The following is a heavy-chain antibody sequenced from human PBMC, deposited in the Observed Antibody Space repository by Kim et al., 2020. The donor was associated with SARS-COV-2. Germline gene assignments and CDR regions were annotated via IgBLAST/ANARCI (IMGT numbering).Heavy chain of an antibody. J-gene: IGHJ5*02. Sequence: ASVKVSCKVSGYTLTELSMHWVRQAPGKGPEWMGGFDPEDGETIYAQKFQGRVTMTEDTSTDTAYMELSSLRSEDTAVYYCATSTAMVTGGWFDPWGQGTLVTVYS. CDR1: GYTLTELS. CDR2: FDPEDGET. D-gene: IGHD5-18*01. CDR3: ATSTAMVTGGWFDP. V-gene: IGHV1-24*01.